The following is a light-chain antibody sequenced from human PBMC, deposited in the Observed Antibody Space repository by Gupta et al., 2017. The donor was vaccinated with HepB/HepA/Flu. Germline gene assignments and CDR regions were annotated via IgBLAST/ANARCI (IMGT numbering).Light chain of an antibody. CDR3: EVGDTTTNLVV. CDR1: TIGSKT. Sequence: SYVLPQPPSVSVAPRTTARITCGGTTIGSKTVHWYQQQPVQAPVVVKYYDRDRPTGIRERFSGFNSGNTATMTINKVEAGDEADYYCEVGDTTTNLVVFGGGTKLTVL. CDR2: YDR. V-gene: IGLV3-21*04. J-gene: IGLJ2*01.